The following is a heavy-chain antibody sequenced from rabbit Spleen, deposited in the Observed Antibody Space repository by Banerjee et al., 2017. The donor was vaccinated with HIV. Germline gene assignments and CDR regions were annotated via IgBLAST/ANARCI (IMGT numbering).Heavy chain of an antibody. Sequence: QEQLEESGGDLVKPEGSLTLTCTASGFSFSSYGLSWVRQAPGKGLEWIGYIDPIFGRTYYASWVNGRFTISSHNAQNTLYLQLNSLTAADTATYFCVRDLGYDDYSEKGYFNLWGPGTLVTVS. CDR2: IDPIFGRT. J-gene: IGHJ4*01. V-gene: IGHV1S47*01. CDR3: VRDLGYDDYSEKGYFNL. CDR1: GFSFSSYG. D-gene: IGHD2-1*01.